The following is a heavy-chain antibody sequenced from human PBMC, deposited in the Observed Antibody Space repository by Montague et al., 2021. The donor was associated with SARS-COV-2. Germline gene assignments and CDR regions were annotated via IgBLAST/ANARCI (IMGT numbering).Heavy chain of an antibody. D-gene: IGHD4-23*01. CDR1: GGSISSRSYY. CDR3: ARLRGDYGGTYDTFDI. CDR2: IYYSGST. V-gene: IGHV4-39*01. J-gene: IGHJ3*02. Sequence: SETLSLTYTVSGGSISSRSYYWGWIRQPPGKGLEWIGSIYYSGSTYYNPSLKSRVTISVDTSKNQFSLKLSSVTAADTAVYYCARLRGDYGGTYDTFDIWGQGTRVTVSS.